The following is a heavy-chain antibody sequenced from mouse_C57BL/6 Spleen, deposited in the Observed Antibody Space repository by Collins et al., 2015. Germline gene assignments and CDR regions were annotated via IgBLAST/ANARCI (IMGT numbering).Heavy chain of an antibody. V-gene: IGHV1-50*01. CDR1: GYTFTSYW. CDR2: IDPSGSYT. J-gene: IGHJ4*01. D-gene: IGHD1-1*01. CDR3: ARDLYGSRYAMDY. Sequence: QVQLQQPGAELVKPGASVKLSCKASGYTFTSYWMQWVKQRPGQGLEWIGEIDPSGSYTNYNQKFKGKATLTVDTSSSTAYMQLSSLTSEDSAVYYCARDLYGSRYAMDYWGQGTSVTVSS.